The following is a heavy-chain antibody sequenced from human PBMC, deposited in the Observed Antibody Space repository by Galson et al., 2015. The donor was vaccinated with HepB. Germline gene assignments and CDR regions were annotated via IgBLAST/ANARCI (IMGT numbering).Heavy chain of an antibody. Sequence: SVKVSCKASGYTFINYGIHWVRQAPGQGLEWVGWISPYNRDTNYAQKLQGRVTMTTDTSTNTAYMELRSLRSDDTAVYYCARGALVVVVDATQNNWFAPWCQGTPVTVSS. J-gene: IGHJ5*02. CDR3: ARGALVVVVDATQNNWFAP. V-gene: IGHV1-18*04. D-gene: IGHD2-15*01. CDR2: ISPYNRDT. CDR1: GYTFINYG.